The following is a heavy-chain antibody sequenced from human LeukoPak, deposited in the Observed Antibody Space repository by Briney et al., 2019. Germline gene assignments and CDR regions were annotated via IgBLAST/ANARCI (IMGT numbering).Heavy chain of an antibody. Sequence: SETLSLTCAVSGYSISSGYYRGWIRQPPGKGLEWIGSIYHTGSTYYNPSLKSRVTISVDTSKNYFSLKLSSVTAADTAVYYCAREYYDSSAYSDYWGQGTLVTVSS. J-gene: IGHJ4*02. V-gene: IGHV4-38-2*02. CDR1: GYSISSGYY. CDR3: AREYYDSSAYSDY. CDR2: IYHTGST. D-gene: IGHD3-22*01.